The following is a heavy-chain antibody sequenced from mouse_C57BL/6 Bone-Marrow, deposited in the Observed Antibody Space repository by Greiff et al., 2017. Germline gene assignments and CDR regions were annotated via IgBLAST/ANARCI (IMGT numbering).Heavy chain of an antibody. Sequence: EVQLQQSGPELVKPGASVKISCKASGYTFTDYYMNWVKQSHGKSLEWIGDINPNNGGTSYNQKFKGKATLTVDKSSSTAYMELRSLTSEDSAVYYCARQAGVVVDYWGQGTTLTVSS. CDR3: ARQAGVVVDY. D-gene: IGHD1-1*01. CDR2: INPNNGGT. CDR1: GYTFTDYY. J-gene: IGHJ2*01. V-gene: IGHV1-26*01.